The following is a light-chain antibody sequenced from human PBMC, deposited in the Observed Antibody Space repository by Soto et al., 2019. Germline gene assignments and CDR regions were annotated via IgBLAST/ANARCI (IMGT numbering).Light chain of an antibody. Sequence: QSGLTQPASVSGSPGQSITISCTGTSSDVGTYTLVSWYQQHPGKAPKLVIYEVNKRPAGVSKRFSGSKSGDTASLTISGLQAEDEADYYCSSYAVAITFYVFGTGTKVTVL. CDR1: SSDVGTYTL. CDR3: SSYAVAITFYV. V-gene: IGLV2-23*02. J-gene: IGLJ1*01. CDR2: EVN.